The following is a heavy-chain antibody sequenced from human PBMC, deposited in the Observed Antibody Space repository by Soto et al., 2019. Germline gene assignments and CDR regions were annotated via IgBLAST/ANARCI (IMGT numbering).Heavy chain of an antibody. CDR3: ARGRSMRPGITIFGVVSPRYYYYGMDV. D-gene: IGHD3-3*01. V-gene: IGHV1-8*01. J-gene: IGHJ6*02. CDR2: MNPNSGNT. Sequence: ASVKVSCKASGYTFTSYVINWVRQATGQGLEWMGWMNPNSGNTGYAQKFQGRVTMTRNTSISTAYMELSSLRSEDTAVYYCARGRSMRPGITIFGVVSPRYYYYGMDVWGQGTTVTVSS. CDR1: GYTFTSYV.